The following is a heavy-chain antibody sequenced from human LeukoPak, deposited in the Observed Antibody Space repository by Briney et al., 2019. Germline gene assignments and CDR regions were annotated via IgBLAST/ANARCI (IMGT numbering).Heavy chain of an antibody. CDR1: GFTFSNYA. CDR3: AKDLEEQWLVRYFDY. D-gene: IGHD6-19*01. Sequence: GGSLRLSCAASGFTFSNYAMSWVRQAPGKGLEWVSAITGGGGSSYYADSVEGRFAISRDNSKNTLYLQMNSLRAEDTAVYYCAKDLEEQWLVRYFDYWGQGTLVTVSS. V-gene: IGHV3-23*01. CDR2: ITGGGGSS. J-gene: IGHJ4*02.